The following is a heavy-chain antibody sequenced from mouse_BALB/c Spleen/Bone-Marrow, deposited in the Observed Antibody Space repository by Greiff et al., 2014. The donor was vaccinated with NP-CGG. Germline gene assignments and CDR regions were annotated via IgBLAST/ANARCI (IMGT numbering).Heavy chain of an antibody. J-gene: IGHJ3*01. CDR1: GFNIKDTY. CDR3: ARWLPLAY. CDR2: IDPANGNT. D-gene: IGHD2-2*01. V-gene: IGHV14-3*02. Sequence: EVMLVESGAELVKPGASVKLSCTASGFNIKDTYMRWVKQRPEQGLEWIGRIDPANGNTKYDPKFQGKATITADTSSNTAYLQLSSLTSEDTAVYYCARWLPLAYWGQGTLVTVSA.